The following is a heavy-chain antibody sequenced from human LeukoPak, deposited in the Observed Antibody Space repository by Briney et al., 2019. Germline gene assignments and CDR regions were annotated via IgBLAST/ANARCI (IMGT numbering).Heavy chain of an antibody. V-gene: IGHV1-2*02. D-gene: IGHD3-16*01. J-gene: IGHJ4*02. Sequence: GASVKVSCKASGYTFTGYYLHWVRQAPGQGLEWMGWINPITGGTNYAQKLQGRVTMTTDTSTSTAYMELRSLRSDDTAVYYCARDLAREYFDYWGQGTLVTVSS. CDR1: GYTFTGYY. CDR3: ARDLAREYFDY. CDR2: INPITGGT.